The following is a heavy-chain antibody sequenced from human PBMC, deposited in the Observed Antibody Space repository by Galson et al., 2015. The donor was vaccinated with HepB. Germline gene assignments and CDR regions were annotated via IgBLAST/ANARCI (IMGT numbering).Heavy chain of an antibody. D-gene: IGHD3-3*01. V-gene: IGHV3-23*01. Sequence: SLRLSCAASGFTFSSYAMSWVRQAPGKGLEWVSAISGSGGSTYYADSVKGQFTISRDNSKNTLYLQMNSLRAEDTAVYYCAKDHGPYYDFWSGYYTGLFGDYWGQGTLVTVSS. CDR2: ISGSGGST. J-gene: IGHJ4*02. CDR3: AKDHGPYYDFWSGYYTGLFGDY. CDR1: GFTFSSYA.